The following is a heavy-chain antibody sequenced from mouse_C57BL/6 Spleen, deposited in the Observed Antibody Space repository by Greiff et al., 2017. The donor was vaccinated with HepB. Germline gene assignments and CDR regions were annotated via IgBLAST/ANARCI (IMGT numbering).Heavy chain of an antibody. V-gene: IGHV1-81*01. CDR3: ARGDTIFWYFDV. CDR1: GYTFTSYG. Sequence: VQLQESGAELARPGASVKLSCKASGYTFTSYGISWVKQRTGQGLEWIGEIYPRSGNTYYNEKFKGKATLTADKSSSTAYMELRSLTSEDSAVYFCARGDTIFWYFDVWGTGTTVTVSS. J-gene: IGHJ1*03. CDR2: IYPRSGNT.